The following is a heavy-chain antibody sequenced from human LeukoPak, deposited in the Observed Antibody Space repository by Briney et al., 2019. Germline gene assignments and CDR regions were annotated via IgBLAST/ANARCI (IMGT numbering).Heavy chain of an antibody. CDR1: GFIFSSYE. Sequence: GGSLRLSCAASGFIFSSYEMNWVRQAPGKGLEWVSYISSSGSTIYYADSVKGRFTISRDNAKNSLYLQMNSLRAEDTAVYYCARSYGGTYYFDYWGQGTLVTVSS. J-gene: IGHJ4*02. V-gene: IGHV3-48*03. CDR2: ISSSGSTI. D-gene: IGHD4-23*01. CDR3: ARSYGGTYYFDY.